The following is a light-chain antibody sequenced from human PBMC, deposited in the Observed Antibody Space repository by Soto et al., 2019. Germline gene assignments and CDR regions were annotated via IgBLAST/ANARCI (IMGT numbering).Light chain of an antibody. V-gene: IGKV1-39*01. CDR2: AAS. J-gene: IGKJ2*01. Sequence: DIQMTQSPSSLSASAGDRVTITCRASQSISNYLNWYQQKPGKAPKLLIYAASSLQSAVPSSCIGSGAGTHVTLSISSLQPEDFATYYCQQSYSTPKYTFGQGTKVDNK. CDR3: QQSYSTPKYT. CDR1: QSISNY.